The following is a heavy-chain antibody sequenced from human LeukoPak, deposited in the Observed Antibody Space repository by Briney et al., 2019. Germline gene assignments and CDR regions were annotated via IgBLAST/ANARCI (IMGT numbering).Heavy chain of an antibody. J-gene: IGHJ3*02. CDR3: AREGAAAAHAFDI. V-gene: IGHV4-59*01. CDR2: TYYSGNT. CDR1: GGSMTNYY. Sequence: PSETLSLTCTVSGGSMTNYYWTWIRQSPGKGLEWIGHTYYSGNTNYNPSLKSRVTISVDTSKNQFSLKLSSVTAADTAVYYCAREGAAAAHAFDIWGQGTMVTVSS. D-gene: IGHD6-13*01.